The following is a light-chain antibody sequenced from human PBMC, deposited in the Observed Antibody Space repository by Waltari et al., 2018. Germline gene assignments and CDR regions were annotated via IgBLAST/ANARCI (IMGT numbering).Light chain of an antibody. J-gene: IGLJ2*01. V-gene: IGLV1-47*01. Sequence: QSVFPQPPSASETPGQRVTIPCSGSSSNIGTYYLYWYQQLPGTAPKHPIYRNDERPSGVPDRFSGSKSGNSASLAISGLRAEDEADYYCATWDDTLNMVFGGGTKLTVL. CDR2: RND. CDR3: ATWDDTLNMV. CDR1: SSNIGTYY.